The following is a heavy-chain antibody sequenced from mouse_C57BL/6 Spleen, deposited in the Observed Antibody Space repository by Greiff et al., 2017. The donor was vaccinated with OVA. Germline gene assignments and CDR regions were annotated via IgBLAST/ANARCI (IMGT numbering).Heavy chain of an antibody. CDR3: ARIAGDYYDMDY. V-gene: IGHV8-8*01. CDR1: GFSLSNFGMG. Sequence: VKLMESGPGILQPSQTLSLTCSISGFSLSNFGMGVVWLCPPSGKGLEWLAHIWCDDYKYYHPALKSRLTISKDTSKMHVFLQIANVDTAGTATYYGARIAGDYYDMDYWGQGTSVTVSS. J-gene: IGHJ4*01. CDR2: IWCDDYK.